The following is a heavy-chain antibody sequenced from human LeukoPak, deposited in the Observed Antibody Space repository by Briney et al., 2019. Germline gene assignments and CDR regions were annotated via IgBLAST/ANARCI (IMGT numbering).Heavy chain of an antibody. J-gene: IGHJ4*02. CDR1: GFTLGRHD. V-gene: IGHV3-13*01. CDR2: LASGSQT. Sequence: PRGSLRFSCTASGFTLGRHDMHWVRQTTGEGLEWVAALASGSQTFYAGSVKGRFTVSREDAKNSLYLQMNSLRAGDTAVYYCVREARGYHYTYFDYWGQGTLVTVSS. CDR3: VREARGYHYTYFDY. D-gene: IGHD5-18*01.